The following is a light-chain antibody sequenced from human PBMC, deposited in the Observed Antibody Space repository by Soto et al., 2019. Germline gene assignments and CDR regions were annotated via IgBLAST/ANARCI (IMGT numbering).Light chain of an antibody. Sequence: EFVLTQSPGTLSLSPGERATLSCRASQSVSSSYLAWYQQKPGQAPRLLIYGASSRATGIPDRFSGSGSGTDFTLTISRLEPDDFAVYYCQHYGGSPLFTFGPGTKVDIK. CDR3: QHYGGSPLFT. CDR2: GAS. CDR1: QSVSSSY. V-gene: IGKV3-20*01. J-gene: IGKJ3*01.